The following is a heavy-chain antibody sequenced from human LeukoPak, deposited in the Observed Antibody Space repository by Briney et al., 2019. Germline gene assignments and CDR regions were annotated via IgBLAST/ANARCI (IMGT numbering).Heavy chain of an antibody. D-gene: IGHD3-16*01. V-gene: IGHV3-9*01. CDR1: GFTFDDYA. CDR2: ISWNSGSI. Sequence: PGRSLRLSCAASGFTFDDYAMHWVRQAPGKGLEWVSGISWNSGSIGYADSVKGRFTISRDNAKNSLYLQMNSLRAEDTALYYCAKDMGPFGGVPILPYWGQGTLVTVSS. J-gene: IGHJ4*02. CDR3: AKDMGPFGGVPILPY.